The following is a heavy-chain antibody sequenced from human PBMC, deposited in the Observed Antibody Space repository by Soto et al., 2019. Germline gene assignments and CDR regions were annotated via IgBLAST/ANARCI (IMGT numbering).Heavy chain of an antibody. D-gene: IGHD7-27*01. CDR3: AKASVGMWSDFDY. V-gene: IGHV3-23*01. Sequence: EVPLLESGGGLVQPGESLTLSFAASGFTFSSYAMSWVRQAPGKGLEWVSAISGGGGNTYYAESVKGRFTISRDNSKRTLYLQMNSLRAEDTAIYSCAKASVGMWSDFDYWGQGTLVTVSS. CDR1: GFTFSSYA. J-gene: IGHJ4*02. CDR2: ISGGGGNT.